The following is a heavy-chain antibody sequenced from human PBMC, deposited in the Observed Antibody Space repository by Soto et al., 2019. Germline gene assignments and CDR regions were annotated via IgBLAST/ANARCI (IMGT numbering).Heavy chain of an antibody. CDR1: GYTFTGYY. Sequence: ASVKVSCKASGYTFTGYYMHWVRQAPGQGLEWMGWINPNSGGTNYAQKFQGWVTMTRDTSISTAYMELSRLRSDDTAVYYCARSDSSGYYPLYYFDYWGQGTLVTVSS. V-gene: IGHV1-2*04. D-gene: IGHD3-22*01. J-gene: IGHJ4*02. CDR3: ARSDSSGYYPLYYFDY. CDR2: INPNSGGT.